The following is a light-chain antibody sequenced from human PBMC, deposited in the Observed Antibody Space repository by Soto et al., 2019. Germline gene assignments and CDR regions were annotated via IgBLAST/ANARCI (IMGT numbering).Light chain of an antibody. J-gene: IGLJ2*01. CDR1: SSNIGGNT. CDR2: NNH. CDR3: AAWDDSLSGPV. V-gene: IGLV1-44*01. Sequence: QSVLTQPSSASGTPGQRVTISCSGGSSNIGGNTAHWYQQFPGTAPKLLIYNNHQRPSGVPDRFSGSKSGTSASLAISGLQSEDEAMYYCAAWDDSLSGPVFGEGTKRTVL.